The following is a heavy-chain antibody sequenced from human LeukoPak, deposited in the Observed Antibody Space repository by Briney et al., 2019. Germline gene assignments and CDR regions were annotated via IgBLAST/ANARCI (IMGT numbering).Heavy chain of an antibody. V-gene: IGHV3-30-3*01. Sequence: GGSLRLSCAASGFTFSSYAMHWVRQAPGKGLEWVAVISYDGSNKYYADSVKGRFTISRDNSKNTLYLQMNSLRAEDTAVYYCARELIGSSAYFDYWGQGTLVTVSS. CDR3: ARELIGSSAYFDY. CDR2: ISYDGSNK. CDR1: GFTFSSYA. D-gene: IGHD3-16*01. J-gene: IGHJ4*02.